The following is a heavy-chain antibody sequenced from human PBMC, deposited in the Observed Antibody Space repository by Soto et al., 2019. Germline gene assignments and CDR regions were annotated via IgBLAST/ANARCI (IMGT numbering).Heavy chain of an antibody. D-gene: IGHD3-10*01. CDR1: GGTFSSYA. J-gene: IGHJ6*02. CDR2: IIRIFGTP. Sequence: QVLLVQSGAEVKKPGSSVKVSCKASGGTFSSYAINWVRQAPGQGLEWMGGIIRIFGTPDYAQRFQGRVTITAHESTSTAYMELSSLRSEDTAVYYFARQGSNEYYYYGMDVWGQGTTVTVSS. V-gene: IGHV1-69*12. CDR3: ARQGSNEYYYYGMDV.